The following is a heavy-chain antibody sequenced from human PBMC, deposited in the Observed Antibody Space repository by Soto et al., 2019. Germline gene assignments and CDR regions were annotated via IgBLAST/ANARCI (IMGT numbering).Heavy chain of an antibody. CDR2: MYYSGGS. CDR1: GASMNNYY. D-gene: IGHD3-16*01. V-gene: IGHV4-59*01. Sequence: TSETLCLTCTVSGASMNNYYGSWVRQPPGKGLEWIGYMYYSGGSNSNPSLKGRVTISVDTSKNQISLKLTSVTAADTAVYYCVRSGHSFGGVMWGQGTLVTVSS. J-gene: IGHJ4*02. CDR3: VRSGHSFGGVM.